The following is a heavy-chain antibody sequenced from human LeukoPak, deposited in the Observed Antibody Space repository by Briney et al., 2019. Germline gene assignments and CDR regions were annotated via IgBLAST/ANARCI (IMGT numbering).Heavy chain of an antibody. D-gene: IGHD3-10*01. J-gene: IGHJ4*02. V-gene: IGHV3-30*18. CDR3: AKDEGGSIDY. CDR2: TSNDGIKN. CDR1: GFTFGSYA. Sequence: GGSLRLSCAASGFTFGSYAMHWVRQAPGEGLECVALTSNDGIKNNYADSVKGRFIIARDNSKNTLYLQMNSLRVGDTAVYYCAKDEGGSIDYWGQGTLVTVSS.